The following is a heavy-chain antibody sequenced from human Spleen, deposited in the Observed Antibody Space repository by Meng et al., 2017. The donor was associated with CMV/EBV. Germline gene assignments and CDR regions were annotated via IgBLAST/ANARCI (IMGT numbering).Heavy chain of an antibody. J-gene: IGHJ4*02. D-gene: IGHD3-3*01. CDR1: GFTFSSYA. Sequence: GESLKISCAASGFTFSSYAMHWVRQAPDKGLEWVAVISYDGSNKYYADSVKGRFTISRDNSKNTLYLQMNSLRAEDTAVYYCARDRSGIDYWGQGTLVTVSS. CDR3: ARDRSGIDY. V-gene: IGHV3-30-3*01. CDR2: ISYDGSNK.